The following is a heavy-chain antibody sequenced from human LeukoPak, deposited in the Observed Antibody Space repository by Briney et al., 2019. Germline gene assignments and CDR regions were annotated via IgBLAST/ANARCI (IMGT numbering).Heavy chain of an antibody. CDR1: GFTFSNAW. J-gene: IGHJ6*03. CDR3: TTEAVYGDYFHYYYYYMDV. Sequence: GGSLRLSCAASGFTFSNAWMSWVRQAPGKGLEWVGRIKSKTDGGTTDYAAPVKGRFTISRDDSKNTLYLQMNSLKTEDTAVYYCTTEAVYGDYFHYYYYYMDVWGKGTTVTISS. CDR2: IKSKTDGGTT. V-gene: IGHV3-15*01. D-gene: IGHD4-17*01.